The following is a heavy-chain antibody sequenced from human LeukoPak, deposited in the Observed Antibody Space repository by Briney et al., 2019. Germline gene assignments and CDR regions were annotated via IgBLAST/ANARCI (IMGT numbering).Heavy chain of an antibody. CDR3: AREGTGELPSPFFDY. V-gene: IGHV4-59*01. J-gene: IGHJ4*02. D-gene: IGHD1-26*01. CDR2: IYYTGTT. Sequence: PSETLSLTCTVSGGSISSYYWSWIRQPPGKGLEWIGYIYYTGTTNYNPSLKSRVTISVDKSKNQFSLRLSSVTAADTAVYYCAREGTGELPSPFFDYWGQGTLVTVSS. CDR1: GGSISSYY.